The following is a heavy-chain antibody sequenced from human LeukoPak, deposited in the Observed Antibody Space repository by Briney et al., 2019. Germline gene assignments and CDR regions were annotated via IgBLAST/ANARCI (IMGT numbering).Heavy chain of an antibody. CDR3: ANYGLSGSGHYYFNS. V-gene: IGHV3-7*01. CDR1: GFTFSSYA. D-gene: IGHD6-19*01. Sequence: PGGSLRLSCAASGFTFSSYAMHWVRQAPGKGLEWVANIKQDGSEKNYVDAVKGRFTISRDNAKNSLYLQMNNLRDEDTAVYYCANYGLSGSGHYYFNSWGQGILVTVS. CDR2: IKQDGSEK. J-gene: IGHJ4*02.